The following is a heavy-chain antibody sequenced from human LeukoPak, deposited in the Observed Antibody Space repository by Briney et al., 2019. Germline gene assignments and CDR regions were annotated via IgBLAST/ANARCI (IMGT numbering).Heavy chain of an antibody. CDR3: ARDSGTTGEVKFDP. CDR1: GYSISSGYY. Sequence: SETLSLTCTVSGYSISSGYYWGWIRQPPGKGLEWIGSIYHSGSTYYNPSLKSRVTISADTSKNQFSLKLNSVTAADTAVYYCARDSGTTGEVKFDPWGQGTLVTVSS. J-gene: IGHJ5*02. CDR2: IYHSGST. D-gene: IGHD3-10*01. V-gene: IGHV4-38-2*02.